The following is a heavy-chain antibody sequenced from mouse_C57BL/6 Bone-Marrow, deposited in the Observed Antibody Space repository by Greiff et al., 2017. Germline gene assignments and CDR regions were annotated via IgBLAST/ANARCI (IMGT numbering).Heavy chain of an antibody. Sequence: VKLQQPGAELVKPGASVKMSCKASGYTFTSYWITWVKQRPGQGLEWIGDIYPGSGSTNYNEKFKSKATLTVDTSSSTAYMQLSSLTSEDSAVYYCALYYGSRGYAMDYWGQGTSVTVSS. D-gene: IGHD1-1*01. CDR2: IYPGSGST. CDR1: GYTFTSYW. J-gene: IGHJ4*01. CDR3: ALYYGSRGYAMDY. V-gene: IGHV1-55*01.